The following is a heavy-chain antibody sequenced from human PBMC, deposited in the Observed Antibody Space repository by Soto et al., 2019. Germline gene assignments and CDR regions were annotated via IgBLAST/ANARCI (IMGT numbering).Heavy chain of an antibody. D-gene: IGHD1-1*01. CDR3: ARLEMATTHAFDI. CDR2: IXXSXXX. CDR1: GGSISSGGYY. V-gene: IGHV4-31*03. Sequence: SETLSLTCTVSGGSISSGGYYWGWIRQHPRKGLXWIXXIXXSXXXXXNXXLKSRVTISVDTSKNQFSLKLSSVTAADTAVYYCARLEMATTHAFDIWGQGTMVTASS. J-gene: IGHJ3*02.